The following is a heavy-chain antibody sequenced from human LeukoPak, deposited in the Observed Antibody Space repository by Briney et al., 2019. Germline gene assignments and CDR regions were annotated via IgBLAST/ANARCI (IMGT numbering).Heavy chain of an antibody. V-gene: IGHV1-18*01. J-gene: IGHJ4*02. D-gene: IGHD3-10*01. CDR2: ISAYNGNT. Sequence: ASVKVSCKASGYTFTSYGISWVRQAPVQGLEWMGWISAYNGNTNYAQKLQGRVTMTTDTSTSTAYMELRSLRSDDTAVYYCARDPNYYGSGSYYNVGFFVLWGQGTLVTVSS. CDR1: GYTFTSYG. CDR3: ARDPNYYGSGSYYNVGFFVL.